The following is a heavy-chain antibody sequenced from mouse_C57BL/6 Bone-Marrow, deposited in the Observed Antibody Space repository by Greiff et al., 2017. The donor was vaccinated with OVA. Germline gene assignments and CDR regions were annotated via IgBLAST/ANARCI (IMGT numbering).Heavy chain of an antibody. CDR3: ARKDYYGSSSWFAY. CDR1: GFSLTSYG. Sequence: VHLVESGPGLVQPSQSLSITCTVSGFSLTSYGVHWVRQSPGKGLEWLGVIWSGGSTDYNAAFISRLSISKDNSKSQVFFKMNSLQADDTAIYYCARKDYYGSSSWFAYWGQGTLVTVSA. CDR2: IWSGGST. J-gene: IGHJ3*01. V-gene: IGHV2-2*01. D-gene: IGHD1-1*01.